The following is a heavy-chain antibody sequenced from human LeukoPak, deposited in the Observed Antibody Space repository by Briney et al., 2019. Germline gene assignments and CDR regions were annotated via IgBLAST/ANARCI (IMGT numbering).Heavy chain of an antibody. CDR3: ARAPDYGDYDRWFDP. J-gene: IGHJ5*02. Sequence: GGSLRLSCAASGFTFSSYAMSWVRQAPGKGLEWVSAISGSGGSTYYADSVKGRFTISRDNSKNTLYLQMNSLRAEDTAVYYCARAPDYGDYDRWFDPWGQGTLVTVSS. CDR1: GFTFSSYA. CDR2: ISGSGGST. V-gene: IGHV3-23*01. D-gene: IGHD4-17*01.